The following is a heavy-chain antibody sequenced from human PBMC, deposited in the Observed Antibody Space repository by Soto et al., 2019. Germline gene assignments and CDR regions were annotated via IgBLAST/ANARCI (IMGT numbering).Heavy chain of an antibody. D-gene: IGHD2-2*01. J-gene: IGHJ6*03. Sequence: GGSLRLSCAASGFTFSSYWMSWVRQAPGKGLEWVANIKQDGSEKYYVDSVKGRFTISRDNAKNSLYLQMNSLRAEDTAVYYCARLEYCSSTSCYGLHYYYYYYMDVWGKGTTVTVS. CDR1: GFTFSSYW. CDR3: ARLEYCSSTSCYGLHYYYYYYMDV. V-gene: IGHV3-7*01. CDR2: IKQDGSEK.